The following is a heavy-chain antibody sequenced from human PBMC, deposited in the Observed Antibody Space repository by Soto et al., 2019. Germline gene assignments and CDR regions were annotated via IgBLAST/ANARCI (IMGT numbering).Heavy chain of an antibody. D-gene: IGHD4-17*01. J-gene: IGHJ6*02. V-gene: IGHV4-34*01. CDR1: GGSFSGYY. CDR3: ARGGHSVGVYKLGGDYYYGMDV. CDR2: INHSGST. Sequence: QVQLQQWGAGLLKPSETLSLTCAVYGGSFSGYYWSWIRQPPGKGLEWMGEINHSGSTNYNPSLKSRVTISVDTSKNQFSLKLSSVTAAYTAVYYCARGGHSVGVYKLGGDYYYGMDVWGQGTTVTVSS.